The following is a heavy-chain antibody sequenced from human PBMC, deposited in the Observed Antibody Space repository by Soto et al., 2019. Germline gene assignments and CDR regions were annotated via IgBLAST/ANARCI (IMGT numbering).Heavy chain of an antibody. CDR2: ISSDGNNK. CDR1: GFTFNAYG. CDR3: AGGWFFFHY. D-gene: IGHD6-19*01. V-gene: IGHV3-30*03. J-gene: IGHJ4*02. Sequence: QVQLVESGGGVVQPGRSLRLSCAASGFTFNAYGMHWARQAPGKGLEWVAGISSDGNNKYYADSVKGRFTISRDNSKNTLYLQMNSLRTEDTAVYYCAGGWFFFHYCGQGTLVTVSS.